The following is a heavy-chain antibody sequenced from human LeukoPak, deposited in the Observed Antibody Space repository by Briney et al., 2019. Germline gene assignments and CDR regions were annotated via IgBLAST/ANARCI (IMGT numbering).Heavy chain of an antibody. D-gene: IGHD5-12*01. CDR3: ARTRGYSDYELDY. CDR2: INPSGGTT. Sequence: ASVKVSCKASGYTFTSYYMHWVRQAPGQGLEWMGIINPSGGTTRHAQRFQGRVTMTRDTSTSTVYMELSSLRSGDTAVYYCARTRGYSDYELDYWGQGTLVTVSS. CDR1: GYTFTSYY. V-gene: IGHV1-46*01. J-gene: IGHJ4*02.